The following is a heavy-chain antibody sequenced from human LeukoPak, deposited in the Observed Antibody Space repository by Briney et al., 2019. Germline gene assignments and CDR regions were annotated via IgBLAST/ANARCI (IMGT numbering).Heavy chain of an antibody. CDR2: IIPIFSAA. Sequence: SVKLSCKVSGVTFSSYAISRVRQAPGQGLEWLGGIIPIFSAANYAQQYQGRVTITANDTTSTAYMELSSLRCEDTAVYYCATLRSRSYPKYYSDYWGQGTLVTVSS. CDR3: ATLRSRSYPKYYSDY. CDR1: GVTFSSYA. V-gene: IGHV1-69*13. J-gene: IGHJ4*02. D-gene: IGHD3-10*01.